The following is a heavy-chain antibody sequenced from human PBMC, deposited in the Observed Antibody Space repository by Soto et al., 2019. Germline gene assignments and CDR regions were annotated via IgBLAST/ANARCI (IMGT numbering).Heavy chain of an antibody. V-gene: IGHV2-5*02. CDR2: IYWDDDK. Sequence: SGPTLVKPTQTLTLTCTFSGFSLSTSGVGVGWIRQPPGKALEWLALIYWDDDKRYSPSLKSRLTITKDTSKNQVVLTMTNMDPVDTATYYCAHSITMVRGVITGRWFDPWGQGTLVTVSS. CDR1: GFSLSTSGVG. D-gene: IGHD3-10*01. CDR3: AHSITMVRGVITGRWFDP. J-gene: IGHJ5*02.